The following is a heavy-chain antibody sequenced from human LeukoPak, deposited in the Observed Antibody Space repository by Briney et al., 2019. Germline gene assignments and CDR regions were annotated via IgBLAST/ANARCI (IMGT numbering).Heavy chain of an antibody. Sequence: GESLKISCKGSGYSFTSYWIGWVRQMPGKGLEWMGIIYPGDSDTRYSPSFQGQVTISADKSISTAYLQCSSLKASDTAMYYCARVTTYYYDSPTLFDPWGQGTLVTLSS. D-gene: IGHD3-22*01. CDR1: GYSFTSYW. J-gene: IGHJ5*02. V-gene: IGHV5-51*01. CDR2: IYPGDSDT. CDR3: ARVTTYYYDSPTLFDP.